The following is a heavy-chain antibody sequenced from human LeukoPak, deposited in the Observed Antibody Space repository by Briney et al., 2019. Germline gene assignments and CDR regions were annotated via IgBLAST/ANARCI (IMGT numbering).Heavy chain of an antibody. V-gene: IGHV4-34*01. D-gene: IGHD5-24*01. CDR2: INHSGST. CDR3: ARGGRYTGSFGY. Sequence: SETLSLTCAVYGGSFSGYYWSWIRQPPGKGLEWIGEINHSGSTNYNPSLKSRVTISVDTSKNQFSLTLSSVTAADTAVYYCARGGRYTGSFGYWGQGKLVTVSS. CDR1: GGSFSGYY. J-gene: IGHJ4*02.